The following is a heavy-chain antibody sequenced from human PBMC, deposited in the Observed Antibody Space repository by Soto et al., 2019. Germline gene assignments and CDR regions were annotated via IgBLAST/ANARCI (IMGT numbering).Heavy chain of an antibody. CDR2: TYYRSNWRH. V-gene: IGHV6-1*01. J-gene: IGHJ4*02. CDR1: GDSVSSNTAA. D-gene: IGHD6-19*01. CDR3: ARGVAGSGFDL. Sequence: SQTLSLTCAISGDSVSSNTAAWNWIRSSPSRGLEWLGRTYYRSNWRHDYAVSVKSRITVNPDTSKNHFSLQLNSVTPDDTAVYYCARGVAGSGFDLWGQGTLVTVST.